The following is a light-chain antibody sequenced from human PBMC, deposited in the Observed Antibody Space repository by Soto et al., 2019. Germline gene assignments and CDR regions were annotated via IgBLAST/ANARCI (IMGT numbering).Light chain of an antibody. CDR2: GNS. V-gene: IGLV1-40*01. CDR1: SSNIGAGYD. J-gene: IGLJ1*01. CDR3: QSYDSSLSGYV. Sequence: QSVLTQPPSVSLAPGQRVTMSCTGSSSNIGAGYDVHWYQQLPGTAPKLLIYGNSNRPSGVPDRFSGSKSGTSASLAITGLQAEDEADYYCQSYDSSLSGYVFGTGTKVTVL.